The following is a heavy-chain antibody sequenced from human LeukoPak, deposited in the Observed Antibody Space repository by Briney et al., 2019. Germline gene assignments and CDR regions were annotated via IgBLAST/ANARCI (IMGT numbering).Heavy chain of an antibody. CDR1: GGSISSYC. V-gene: IGHV4-4*07. Sequence: SETLSLTCTVSGGSISSYCWSWIRQPAGKGLEWVGRIYTSGSTNYNPSLKSRVTMSVDTSKNQFSLKLSSVIAADTAVYYCARGSYYDSFEYFQHWGQGTLVTVSS. CDR2: IYTSGST. J-gene: IGHJ1*01. CDR3: ARGSYYDSFEYFQH. D-gene: IGHD3-22*01.